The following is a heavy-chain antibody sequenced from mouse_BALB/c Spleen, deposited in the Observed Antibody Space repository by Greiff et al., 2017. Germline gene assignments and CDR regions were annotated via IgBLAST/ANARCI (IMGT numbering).Heavy chain of an antibody. J-gene: IGHJ1*01. CDR1: GFTFSSYA. Sequence: EVKLVESGGGLVKPGGSLKLSCAASGFTFSSYAMSWVRQSPEKRLEWVAEISSGGSYTYYPDTVTGRFTISRDNAKNTLYLEMSSLRSEDTAMYYCARRDYGSSYVGNWYFDVWGEGTTVTVSS. V-gene: IGHV5-9-4*01. CDR3: ARRDYGSSYVGNWYFDV. CDR2: ISSGGSYT. D-gene: IGHD1-1*01.